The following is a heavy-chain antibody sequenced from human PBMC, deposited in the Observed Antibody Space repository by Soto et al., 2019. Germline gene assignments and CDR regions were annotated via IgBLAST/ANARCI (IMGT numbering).Heavy chain of an antibody. Sequence: PGGSLRLSCAASGFAFSTYAMTWVRQAPGKGLEWVSVISGIGGSSYYAASVKGRFTISRDNSKNTLFLQMNGLRAEDTAVYYCAKVTKRAAAGRYEYYKYGMDVWGQGTTVTV. CDR1: GFAFSTYA. D-gene: IGHD6-13*01. CDR3: AKVTKRAAAGRYEYYKYGMDV. CDR2: ISGIGGSS. J-gene: IGHJ6*02. V-gene: IGHV3-23*01.